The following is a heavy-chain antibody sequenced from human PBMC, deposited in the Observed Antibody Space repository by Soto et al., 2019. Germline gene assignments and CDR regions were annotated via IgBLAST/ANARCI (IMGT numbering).Heavy chain of an antibody. CDR2: ISGSGGST. Sequence: GGSLRLSCAASGFTFSSYAMSWVRQAPGKGLEWVSAISGSGGSTYYADSVKGRFTISRDNSKNRLYLQMNSLRAEDTAVYYCAKDLEQWLATWWFDPWGQGTLVTVSS. CDR1: GFTFSSYA. V-gene: IGHV3-23*01. CDR3: AKDLEQWLATWWFDP. D-gene: IGHD6-19*01. J-gene: IGHJ5*02.